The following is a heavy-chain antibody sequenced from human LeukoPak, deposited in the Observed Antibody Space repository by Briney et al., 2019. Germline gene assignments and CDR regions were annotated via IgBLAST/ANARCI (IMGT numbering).Heavy chain of an antibody. Sequence: PGRSLRLSCAAFGFTFSSCAMTWVRQAPAKGLGWVSTSSDSCGNTYYADSVKGRVTISRDNSKNTLYLQMNSLRAEDTAVYYCAKGSLHPGIFDYWGQGTLVTVSS. CDR1: GFTFSSCA. J-gene: IGHJ4*02. CDR3: AKGSLHPGIFDY. CDR2: SSDSCGNT. V-gene: IGHV3-23*01.